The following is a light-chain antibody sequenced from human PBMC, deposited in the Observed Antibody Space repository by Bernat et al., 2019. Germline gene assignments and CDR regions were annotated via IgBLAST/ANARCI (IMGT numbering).Light chain of an antibody. CDR3: QQYGSLYT. J-gene: IGKJ2*01. V-gene: IGKV3-20*01. CDR1: QSVSSNY. CDR2: GAS. Sequence: EIVLTQSPEALSLSPGESATLSCRASQSVSSNYLAWYQQKPGQAPRLLIYGASSRATGIPDRFSGSGSGADFTLTIGRLEPEDFAVYYCQQYGSLYTFGQGTKVGI.